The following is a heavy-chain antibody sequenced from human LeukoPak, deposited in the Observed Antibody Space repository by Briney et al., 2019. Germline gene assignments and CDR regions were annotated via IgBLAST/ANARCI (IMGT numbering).Heavy chain of an antibody. CDR3: ARVVRYPADWYFDL. CDR1: GGSIGSGGYY. V-gene: IGHV4-31*03. Sequence: PSETLSLTCTVSGGSIGSGGYYWSWIRQHPGKGLERIGYIYYSGSTYYNPSLKSRVTISVDTSKNQFSLKLSSVTAADTAVYYCARVVRYPADWYFDLWGRGTLVTVSS. CDR2: IYYSGST. J-gene: IGHJ2*01. D-gene: IGHD4-23*01.